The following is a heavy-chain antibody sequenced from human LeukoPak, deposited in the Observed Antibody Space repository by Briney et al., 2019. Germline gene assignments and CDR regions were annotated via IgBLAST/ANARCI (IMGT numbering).Heavy chain of an antibody. CDR3: ARLSGYWKKHDY. V-gene: IGHV4-34*01. J-gene: IGHJ4*02. CDR2: INHSGST. Sequence: PSETLSLTCAVYGGSFSGYYWSWIRQPPGKGLDWIGEINHSGSTNYNPSLKSRVTISVDTSKNQFSLKLSSVTAADTAVYYCARLSGYWKKHDYWGQGTLVTVSS. D-gene: IGHD3-22*01. CDR1: GGSFSGYY.